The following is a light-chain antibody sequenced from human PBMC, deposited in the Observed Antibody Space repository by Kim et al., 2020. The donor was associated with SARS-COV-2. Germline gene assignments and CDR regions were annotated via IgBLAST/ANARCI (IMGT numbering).Light chain of an antibody. Sequence: SGCPGEGVSLTCRASQSVDSNLAWYQQQPGQAPRLLIYDVSIRAIGVPARFSGSGSGTQFSLTIGSLQPEDAAVYYCLQYSDWWTFGQGTKVDIK. CDR2: DVS. J-gene: IGKJ1*01. CDR1: QSVDSN. CDR3: LQYSDWWT. V-gene: IGKV3-15*01.